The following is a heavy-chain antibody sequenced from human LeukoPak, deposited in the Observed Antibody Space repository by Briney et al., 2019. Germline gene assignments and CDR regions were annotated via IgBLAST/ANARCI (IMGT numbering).Heavy chain of an antibody. V-gene: IGHV4-30-2*01. D-gene: IGHD3-16*01. CDR2: IYHSGST. J-gene: IGHJ6*02. Sequence: PSQTLPLTCAVSGGSISSGGYSWSWIRQPPGKGLEWIGYIYHSGSTYYNPSLKSRVTISVDRSKNQFSLKLSSVTAADTAVYYCARDLGGGMDVWGQGTTVTVSS. CDR1: GGSISSGGYS. CDR3: ARDLGGGMDV.